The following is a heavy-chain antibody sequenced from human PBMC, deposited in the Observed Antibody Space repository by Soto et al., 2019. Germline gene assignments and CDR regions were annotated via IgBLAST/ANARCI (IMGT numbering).Heavy chain of an antibody. D-gene: IGHD4-17*01. V-gene: IGHV1-69*14. CDR3: ARGHAYGRNSAAYDI. CDR2: ILPIFGTA. J-gene: IGHJ3*02. Sequence: QVQLVQSGAEVKKPGSSVKVSCKASGGTFSTSSINWLRQAPGQRPEWMGNILPIFGTADYAQKFRARVPITAAKSTNTAYMALRSLFSAAAAVYSCARGHAYGRNSAAYDIWRQATLVPVS. CDR1: GGTFSTSS.